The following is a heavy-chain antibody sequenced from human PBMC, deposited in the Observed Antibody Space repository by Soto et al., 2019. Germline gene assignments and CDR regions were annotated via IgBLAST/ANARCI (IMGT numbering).Heavy chain of an antibody. CDR3: AAYYDSSKSYYFDY. CDR1: GFTFSSYA. D-gene: IGHD3-22*01. J-gene: IGHJ4*02. CDR2: ISGSGGST. Sequence: GGSLRLSCAASGFTFSSYAMSWVRQAPGKGLEWVSAISGSGGSTYYADSVKGRFTISRDNSKNTLYLQMNSLRAEDTAVYYCAAYYDSSKSYYFDYWGQGTLVTVSS. V-gene: IGHV3-23*01.